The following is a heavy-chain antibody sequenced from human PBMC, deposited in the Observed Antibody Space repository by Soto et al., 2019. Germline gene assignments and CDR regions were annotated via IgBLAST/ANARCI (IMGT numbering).Heavy chain of an antibody. V-gene: IGHV3-33*01. CDR3: ARDKRAARPGGGMDV. J-gene: IGHJ6*02. D-gene: IGHD6-6*01. CDR1: GFTFSSYG. Sequence: PGGSLRLSCAASGFTFSSYGMHWVRQAPGKGLEWVAVIWYDGSNKYYADSVKGRFTISGDNSKNTLYLQMNSLRAEDTAVYYCARDKRAARPGGGMDVWGQGTTVTVSS. CDR2: IWYDGSNK.